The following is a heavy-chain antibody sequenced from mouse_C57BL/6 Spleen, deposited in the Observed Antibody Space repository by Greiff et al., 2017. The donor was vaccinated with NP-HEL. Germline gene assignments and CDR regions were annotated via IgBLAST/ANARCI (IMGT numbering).Heavy chain of an antibody. V-gene: IGHV5-16*01. CDR2: INYDGSST. J-gene: IGHJ2*01. Sequence: EVQEVESEGGLVQPGSSMKLSCTASGFTFSDYYMAWVRQVPEKGLEWVANINYDGSSTYYLDSLKSRFIISRDNAKNILYLQMSSLKSEDTATYYCARARGYYDYDPYYFDYWGQGTTLTVSS. CDR3: ARARGYYDYDPYYFDY. CDR1: GFTFSDYY. D-gene: IGHD2-4*01.